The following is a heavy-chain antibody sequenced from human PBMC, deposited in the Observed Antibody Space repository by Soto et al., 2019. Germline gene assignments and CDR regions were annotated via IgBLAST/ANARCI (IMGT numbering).Heavy chain of an antibody. V-gene: IGHV1-18*01. J-gene: IGHJ3*02. CDR2: ISAYNGNT. D-gene: IGHD3-3*01. CDR1: GYTFTSYG. Sequence: ASVKVSCKASGYTFTSYGISWVRQAPGQGLEWMGWISAYNGNTNYAQKLQGRVTMTTDTSTSTAYMELRSLRSDDTAVYYCVMCSYYDFWSGYYAFDIWGQGTMVTVSS. CDR3: VMCSYYDFWSGYYAFDI.